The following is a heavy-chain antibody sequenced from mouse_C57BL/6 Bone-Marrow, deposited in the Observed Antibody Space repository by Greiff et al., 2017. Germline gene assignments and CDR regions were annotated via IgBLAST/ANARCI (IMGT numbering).Heavy chain of an antibody. D-gene: IGHD1-1*01. V-gene: IGHV5-12*01. CDR1: GFTFSDYY. CDR2: ISNGGGST. J-gene: IGHJ3*01. CDR3: ARPHYYDGSSFAY. Sequence: EVMLVESGGGLVQPGGSLKLSCAASGFTFSDYYMYWVRQTPEKRLEWVAYISNGGGSTYYPDTVKGRFTISRDTAKNTLYLQMSRLKSEDTAMYYCARPHYYDGSSFAYWGQGTLVTVSA.